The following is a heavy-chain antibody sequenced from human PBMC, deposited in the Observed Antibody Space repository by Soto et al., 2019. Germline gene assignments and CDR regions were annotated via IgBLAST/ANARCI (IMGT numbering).Heavy chain of an antibody. D-gene: IGHD6-13*01. CDR3: ASESRSWCLDY. J-gene: IGHJ4*02. V-gene: IGHV4-31*03. Sequence: SETLSLTCTVSGGSISSGGYYWSWIRQSPGKGLEWIGYIFYSGSAYYTPSLKSRLTISVDPSNNQYFLKLASVTAADTAVYYCASESRSWCLDYWGQGTPVTVSS. CDR1: GGSISSGGYY. CDR2: IFYSGSA.